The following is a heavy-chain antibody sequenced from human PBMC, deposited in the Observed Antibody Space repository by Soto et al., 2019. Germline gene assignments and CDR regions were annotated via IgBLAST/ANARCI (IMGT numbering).Heavy chain of an antibody. D-gene: IGHD3-22*01. V-gene: IGHV3-23*01. CDR2: ISGSGGST. Sequence: PGGSVRLSCAASGFTFSSYAMSWVRQAPGKGLEWVSAISGSGGSTYYADSVKGRFTISRDNSKNTLYLQMNSLRAEDTAVYYCAKGGIDDSSGYYFDWFDPWGQGTLVTVS. CDR3: AKGGIDDSSGYYFDWFDP. J-gene: IGHJ5*02. CDR1: GFTFSSYA.